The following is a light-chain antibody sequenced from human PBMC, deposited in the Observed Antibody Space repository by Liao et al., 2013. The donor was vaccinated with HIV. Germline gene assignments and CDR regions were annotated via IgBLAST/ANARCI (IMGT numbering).Light chain of an antibody. CDR2: KDN. J-gene: IGLJ2*01. V-gene: IGLV3-25*03. Sequence: SYELTQPPSVSVSPGQTARITCSGDALPIQYAFWYQQKPGQVPVLVIYKDNQRPSGIPERFSGSNSGTLVTLTISGAQAEDEADYYCQSADSSGTSMMVFGGGTKLTVL. CDR1: ALPIQY. CDR3: QSADSSGTSMMV.